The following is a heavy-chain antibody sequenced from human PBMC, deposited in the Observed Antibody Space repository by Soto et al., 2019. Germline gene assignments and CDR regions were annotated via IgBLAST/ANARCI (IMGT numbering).Heavy chain of an antibody. J-gene: IGHJ4*02. CDR1: GFPFSSYA. V-gene: IGHV3-23*01. Sequence: GGSPRISCAASGFPFSSYAMSWVRQAPGKGLEWVSAISGSGGSTYYADSVKGRLTISRDNSKNTLYLQMNSLRAEDTAVYYCAGSHSSSSVYFDYWGQGTLVTVSS. CDR2: ISGSGGST. D-gene: IGHD6-6*01. CDR3: AGSHSSSSVYFDY.